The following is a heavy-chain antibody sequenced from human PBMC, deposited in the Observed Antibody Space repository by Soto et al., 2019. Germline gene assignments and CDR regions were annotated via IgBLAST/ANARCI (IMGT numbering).Heavy chain of an antibody. CDR3: TIVSVGHSALEE. Sequence: PVGSLRLSCVCSGFIFSNNGMHCVRHTPGKWLEWVAFMSYDGSDTFYADSVKGRFTISRDNSKNTLFLHMSNLRAEDTAMYYCTIVSVGHSALEEWGQGTLVTVSS. J-gene: IGHJ4*02. V-gene: IGHV3-30*02. CDR2: MSYDGSDT. CDR1: GFIFSNNG. D-gene: IGHD6-6*01.